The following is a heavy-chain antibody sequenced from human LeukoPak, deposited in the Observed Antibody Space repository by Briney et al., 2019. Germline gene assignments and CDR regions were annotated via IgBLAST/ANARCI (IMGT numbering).Heavy chain of an antibody. CDR2: INHSGST. CDR3: ARARIRGYCSSTSCLANP. Sequence: SETLSLTCAVYGGSFSGYYWSSVRQPPGKGLEWIGEINHSGSTNYNPSLKSRVYISVNTSQNQLSLQLSAVTAADTAVYYSARARIRGYCSSTSCLANPWGQGTLVTVSS. D-gene: IGHD2-2*01. J-gene: IGHJ5*02. V-gene: IGHV4-34*01. CDR1: GGSFSGYY.